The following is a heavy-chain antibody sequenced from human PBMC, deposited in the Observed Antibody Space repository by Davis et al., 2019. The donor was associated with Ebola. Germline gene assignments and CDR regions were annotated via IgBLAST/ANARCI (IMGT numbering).Heavy chain of an antibody. J-gene: IGHJ4*02. Sequence: GGSLRLSCAASGFTFDEYAMHWVRQGPGKGLEWVSGISWNSGSIGYADSVKGRFTISRDNAKNSLYLQMNSLRAEDTAVYYCAKEQSSGSSIAALFDYWGQGTLVTVSS. CDR2: ISWNSGSI. CDR3: AKEQSSGSSIAALFDY. CDR1: GFTFDEYA. V-gene: IGHV3-9*01. D-gene: IGHD6-6*01.